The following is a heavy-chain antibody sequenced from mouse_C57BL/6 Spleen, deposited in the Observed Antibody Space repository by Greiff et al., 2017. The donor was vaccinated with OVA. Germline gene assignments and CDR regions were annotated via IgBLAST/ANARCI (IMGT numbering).Heavy chain of an antibody. J-gene: IGHJ2*01. V-gene: IGHV5-4*01. D-gene: IGHD2-4*01. CDR2: ISDGGSYT. CDR1: GFTFSSYA. Sequence: EVQLVESGGGLVKPGGSLKLSCAASGFTFSSYAMSWVRQTPEKRLEWVATISDGGSYTYYPDNVKGRFTISRDNAKNNLYLQMSHLKSEDTAMYYCARDEGYDYGGYFDYWGQGTTLTVSS. CDR3: ARDEGYDYGGYFDY.